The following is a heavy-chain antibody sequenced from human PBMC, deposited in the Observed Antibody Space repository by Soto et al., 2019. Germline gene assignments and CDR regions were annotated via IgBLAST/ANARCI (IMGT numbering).Heavy chain of an antibody. CDR2: IIPILGTP. D-gene: IGHD3-16*01. V-gene: IGHV1-69*06. Sequence: QVQLVQSGAEVKKPGASVKVSCKASGYTFTSYDINWVRQATGQGLEWMGGIIPILGTPNYAQRFQGRITISADTSTRTTYMELNSVTSDDTAVFYCAILGLDVDSWGQGTLVIVSS. J-gene: IGHJ4*02. CDR3: AILGLDVDS. CDR1: GYTFTSYD.